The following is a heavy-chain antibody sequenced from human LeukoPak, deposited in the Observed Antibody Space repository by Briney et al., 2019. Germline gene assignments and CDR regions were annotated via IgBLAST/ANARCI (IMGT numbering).Heavy chain of an antibody. CDR1: GFTFSTYS. Sequence: GGSLRLSCAASGFTFSTYSMNWVRQAPGKGLEWVSYISSNGTTRYYADSVKGRFTISRDNAKNSLYLQMNSLRAEDTAVYYCARDAIMDAWGKGTTVTVSS. V-gene: IGHV3-48*01. D-gene: IGHD2-2*01. J-gene: IGHJ6*03. CDR2: ISSNGTTR. CDR3: ARDAIMDA.